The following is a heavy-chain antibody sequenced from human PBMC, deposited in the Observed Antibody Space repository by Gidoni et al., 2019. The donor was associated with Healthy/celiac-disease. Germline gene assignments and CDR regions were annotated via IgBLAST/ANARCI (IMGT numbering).Heavy chain of an antibody. D-gene: IGHD6-6*01. CDR3: ARSYSSSTGGTYYFDY. Sequence: EVQLVESGGGLVQPGGSLRLSCAASGFTVRSYDMHWVRKATGKGLEWVSAIGTAGAPYYPGSVKGRFTISRENAKNSLYLQMNSLRAGDTAVYYCARSYSSSTGGTYYFDYWGQGTLVTVSS. CDR2: IGTAGAP. V-gene: IGHV3-13*05. J-gene: IGHJ4*02. CDR1: GFTVRSYD.